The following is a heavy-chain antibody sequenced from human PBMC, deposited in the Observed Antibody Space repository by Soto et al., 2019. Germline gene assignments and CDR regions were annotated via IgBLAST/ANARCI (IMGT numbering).Heavy chain of an antibody. J-gene: IGHJ4*02. CDR2: VYYSGST. Sequence: PSETLSLTCTVSGDSVSSSNYYWGWIRQPPGKGLEWIGSVYYSGSTYYNPSLKSRVTMSVDTSKNQFSLKLSSVTAADAAVYYCARHPTFSGWEYYFDYWGQGTPVTV. CDR1: GDSVSSSNYY. CDR3: ARHPTFSGWEYYFDY. V-gene: IGHV4-39*01. D-gene: IGHD6-19*01.